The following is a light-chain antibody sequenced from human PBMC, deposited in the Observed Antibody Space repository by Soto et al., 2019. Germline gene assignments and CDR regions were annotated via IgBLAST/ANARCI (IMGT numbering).Light chain of an antibody. Sequence: QSVLTQPPSVSAAPGQKVTISCSGSSSNIGNNYVSWYQQFPGTAPKVLIYDNIKRPSGIPDRFSGSKSGTSATLGITGLQTGDEADYYCGTWDSSLSAWVFGGGTKLTV. J-gene: IGLJ3*02. CDR2: DNI. CDR3: GTWDSSLSAWV. V-gene: IGLV1-51*01. CDR1: SSNIGNNY.